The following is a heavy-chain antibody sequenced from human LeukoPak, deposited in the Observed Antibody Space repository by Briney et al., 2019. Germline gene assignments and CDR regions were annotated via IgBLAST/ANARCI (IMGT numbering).Heavy chain of an antibody. V-gene: IGHV3-9*01. CDR1: GFSFDNYA. CDR2: IAWNSGNT. D-gene: IGHD3-10*01. J-gene: IGHJ4*02. Sequence: GRSLRLSCAASGFSFDNYAMHWVRQAPGKGLEWVSGIAWNSGNTGFADSVKGGFTISRDNAENSLYLQMNSLRAQDTALYYCAKDMNSYGSGSSYNPWGPFASWGQGTLVTVSS. CDR3: AKDMNSYGSGSSYNPWGPFAS.